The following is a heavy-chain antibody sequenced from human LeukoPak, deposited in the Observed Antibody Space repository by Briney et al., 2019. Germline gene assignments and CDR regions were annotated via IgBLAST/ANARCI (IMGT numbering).Heavy chain of an antibody. CDR1: GFTLSSYE. J-gene: IGHJ4*02. V-gene: IGHV3-48*03. CDR2: FSGWGSTI. Sequence: GGSLSLSCAPSGFTLSSYEMKWVRQAPGEGREWVLYFSGWGSTIYHADSVEGRLSIPRDSAKNSLYLQMHSGRAEDTAVYYCAREIGWELLPPGDYWGQGTLVTVSS. CDR3: AREIGWELLPPGDY. D-gene: IGHD1-26*01.